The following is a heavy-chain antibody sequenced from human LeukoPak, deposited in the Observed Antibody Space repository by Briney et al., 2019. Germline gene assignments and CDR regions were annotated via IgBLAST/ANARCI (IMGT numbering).Heavy chain of an antibody. Sequence: PGGSLRLSCAASGFTFSSYSMNWVRQAPGKGLEWVSSISSSSSYIYYADSVKGRFTISRDNTKNSLYLQMNSLRAEDTAVYYCARDATSRYDILTGYYFSWFDPWGQGTLVTVSS. J-gene: IGHJ5*02. CDR3: ARDATSRYDILTGYYFSWFDP. D-gene: IGHD3-9*01. V-gene: IGHV3-21*01. CDR2: ISSSSSYI. CDR1: GFTFSSYS.